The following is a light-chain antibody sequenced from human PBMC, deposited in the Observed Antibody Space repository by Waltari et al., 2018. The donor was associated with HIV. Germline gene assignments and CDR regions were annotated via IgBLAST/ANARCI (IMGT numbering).Light chain of an antibody. Sequence: QSVLTQPPSVSAAPGQKVTISCSGSSSNIGNNYVSWYQQLPGTAPKLLIYDNNKGPSGIPDRFSGSKSGTSATLGITGLQTGDEADYYCGTWDSSLSAYVVFGGGTKLTVL. V-gene: IGLV1-51*01. J-gene: IGLJ2*01. CDR2: DNN. CDR1: SSNIGNNY. CDR3: GTWDSSLSAYVV.